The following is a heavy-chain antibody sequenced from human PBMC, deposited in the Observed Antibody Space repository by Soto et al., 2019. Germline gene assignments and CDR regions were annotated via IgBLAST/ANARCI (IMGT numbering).Heavy chain of an antibody. D-gene: IGHD2-2*01. J-gene: IGHJ6*02. CDR2: ISGSGGST. Sequence: VGSLRLSCAASGFTFSSYAMSWVRQAPGKGLEWVSAISGSGGSTYYADSVKGRFTISRDNSKNTLYLQMNSLRAEDTAVYYCADHYCISTSCTLYYYYGMDVWGQGTTVTVSS. CDR1: GFTFSSYA. V-gene: IGHV3-23*01. CDR3: ADHYCISTSCTLYYYYGMDV.